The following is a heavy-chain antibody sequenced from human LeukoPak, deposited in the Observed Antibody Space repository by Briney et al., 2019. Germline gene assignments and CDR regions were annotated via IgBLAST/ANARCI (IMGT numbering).Heavy chain of an antibody. CDR1: GFTFSSYG. J-gene: IGHJ4*02. V-gene: IGHV3-30*02. CDR2: IRYDGSNK. Sequence: GGSLRLSCAASGFTFSSYGMHWVRQAPGKGLEWVAFIRYDGSNKYYADSVKGRFTISRDNSKNTLYLQMNSPRAEDTAVYYCASSPGIAAAQPGGWGQGTLVTVSS. CDR3: ASSPGIAAAQPGG. D-gene: IGHD6-13*01.